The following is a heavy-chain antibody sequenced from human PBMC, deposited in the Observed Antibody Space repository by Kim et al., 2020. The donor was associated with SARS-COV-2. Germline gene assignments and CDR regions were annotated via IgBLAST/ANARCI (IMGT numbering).Heavy chain of an antibody. CDR2: ISDDGSAK. Sequence: GGSLRLSCAASGFTFSTYPMLWVRQAPGKGLEWVAVISDDGSAKYYADSVKGRFTISRDNSKNTLYLQMNTLRADDTTVYYCARAFLVGPTYWFDPWGQGTLVTVSS. CDR1: GFTFSTYP. D-gene: IGHD1-26*01. V-gene: IGHV3-30*04. J-gene: IGHJ5*02. CDR3: ARAFLVGPTYWFDP.